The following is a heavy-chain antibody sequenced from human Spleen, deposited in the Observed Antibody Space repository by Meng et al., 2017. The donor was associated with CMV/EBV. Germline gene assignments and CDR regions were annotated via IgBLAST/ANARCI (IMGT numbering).Heavy chain of an antibody. J-gene: IGHJ6*02. D-gene: IGHD5-18*01. V-gene: IGHV3-30*02. CDR2: IRYDGSNK. CDR3: AKARGYRYAYAMDG. CDR1: GFTFSSYG. Sequence: GESLKISCAASGFTFSSYGMHWVRQAPGKGLEWVTFIRYDGSNKYYADSVKGRFTISRDNSKNTLSLQMYSLRAEDTAVYYCAKARGYRYAYAMDGWGQGTTVTVSS.